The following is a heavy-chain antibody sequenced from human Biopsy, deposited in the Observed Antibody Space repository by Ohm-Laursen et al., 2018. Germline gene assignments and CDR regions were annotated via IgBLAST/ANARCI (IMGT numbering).Heavy chain of an antibody. D-gene: IGHD1-26*01. CDR3: ARHAPSYSGSYWRYFDL. CDR2: IYYTGST. Sequence: SETLSLTCTVSGGSISSYYWSWTRQPPGKGLEWIGDIYYTGSTNYNPSHESRVTVSVDTSMNHLSLRVTPVTAADTAVYYCARHAPSYSGSYWRYFDLWGRSTLVTVSS. V-gene: IGHV4-59*08. CDR1: GGSISSYY. J-gene: IGHJ2*01.